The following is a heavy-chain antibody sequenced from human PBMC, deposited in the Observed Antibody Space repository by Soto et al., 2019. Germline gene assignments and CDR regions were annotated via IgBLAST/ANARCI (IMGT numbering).Heavy chain of an antibody. Sequence: PGGSLRLSCAASGFTFSSYSMNWVRQAPGKGLEWVSYISSSTSTIYYADSVKGRFTISRDNAKNSLYLQMNSLRAEDTAVYYYARDIGYCSGGSCYGGEFDYWGQGTLVTVSS. CDR2: ISSSTSTI. D-gene: IGHD2-15*01. CDR3: ARDIGYCSGGSCYGGEFDY. CDR1: GFTFSSYS. J-gene: IGHJ4*02. V-gene: IGHV3-48*01.